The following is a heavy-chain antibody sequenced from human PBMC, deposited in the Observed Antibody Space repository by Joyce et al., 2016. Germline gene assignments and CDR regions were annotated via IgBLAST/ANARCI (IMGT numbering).Heavy chain of an antibody. CDR3: ARGVSWQWLALGYYFDS. CDR2: IFYSGRT. V-gene: IGHV4-31*03. D-gene: IGHD6-19*01. CDR1: GDAISSAGYY. Sequence: QVQLKESGPGLVKPSQTLSLTCTVSGDAISSAGYYWSWIRQHPGKGLEWSGYIFYSGRTNYNASLKSRVTISIDTSNDQFFLRLNSVTAADTAVYYCARGVSWQWLALGYYFDSWGQGTLVTVSS. J-gene: IGHJ4*02.